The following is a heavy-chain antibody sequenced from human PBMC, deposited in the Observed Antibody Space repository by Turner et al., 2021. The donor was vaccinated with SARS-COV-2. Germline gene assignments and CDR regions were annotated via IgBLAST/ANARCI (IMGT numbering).Heavy chain of an antibody. J-gene: IGHJ4*02. CDR3: ARDILVAGTKHFDT. V-gene: IGHV3-33*01. Sequence: QVQLVESGGDVTQPGRPLRLSCAASTFIFSHYGMHWVRQAPGRGLDWVAHIRYDGSEKYYAESVKDRFTISRDNSKNTLYLQVNSLRAEDSAVYYCARDILVAGTKHFDTWGQGTLVTVSS. CDR1: TFIFSHYG. CDR2: IRYDGSEK. D-gene: IGHD2-21*01.